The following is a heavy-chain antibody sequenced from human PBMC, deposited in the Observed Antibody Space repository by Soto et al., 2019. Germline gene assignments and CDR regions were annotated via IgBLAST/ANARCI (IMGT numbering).Heavy chain of an antibody. CDR1: GGTFSSYA. V-gene: IGHV1-69*01. CDR2: VIPIFGTA. D-gene: IGHD3-3*01. Sequence: QVQLVQSGAEVKKPGSSVKVSCKASGGTFSSYAISWVRQAPGQGLEWMGGVIPIFGTANYARKFQGRVTITADESTSTAYMELSSLRSEDTAVYYCARAGSDFWSGTRPYDAFDIWGQGTMVTVSS. CDR3: ARAGSDFWSGTRPYDAFDI. J-gene: IGHJ3*02.